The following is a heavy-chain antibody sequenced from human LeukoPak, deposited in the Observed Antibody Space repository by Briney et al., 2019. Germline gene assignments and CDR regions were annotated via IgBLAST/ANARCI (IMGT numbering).Heavy chain of an antibody. CDR3: VRDTHFAFDS. J-gene: IGHJ3*02. CDR1: GFTFSSYA. CDR2: ISYDGSNK. Sequence: GGSLRLSCAASGFTFSSYAMHWVRQAPGKGLEWVAVISYDGSNKYYADSVKGRFTISRDNVKNLLYLQMNSLRAEDTAVYYCVRDTHFAFDSWGQGTMVTVS. V-gene: IGHV3-30-3*01.